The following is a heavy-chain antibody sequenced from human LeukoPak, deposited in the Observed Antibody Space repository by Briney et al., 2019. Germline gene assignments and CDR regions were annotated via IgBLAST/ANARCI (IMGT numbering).Heavy chain of an antibody. J-gene: IGHJ1*01. V-gene: IGHV4-61*01. CDR1: GGSVSSGSYY. CDR3: ARGGAARLHFQN. Sequence: SETLSLTCTVSGGSVSSGSYYWSWIRQPPGKGLEWFGYIYYSGSTNYNPSLKSRVTISVDTSKNQFSLKLSSVTAADTAVYYCARGGAARLHFQNWGQGTLVTVSS. D-gene: IGHD6-6*01. CDR2: IYYSGST.